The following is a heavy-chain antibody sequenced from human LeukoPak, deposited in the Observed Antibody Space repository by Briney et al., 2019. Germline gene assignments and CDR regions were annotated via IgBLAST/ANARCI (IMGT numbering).Heavy chain of an antibody. CDR3: ARDRTEPNWGSMDY. CDR2: ISSSSSTI. Sequence: GGSLRLSCAASGFAFSSYSMNWVRQAPGKGLDWVSYISSSSSTIYYADSVKGRFTISRDNAKNSLYLQMNSLRAEDTAVYYCARDRTEPNWGSMDYWGQGTLVTVSS. CDR1: GFAFSSYS. V-gene: IGHV3-48*01. D-gene: IGHD7-27*01. J-gene: IGHJ4*02.